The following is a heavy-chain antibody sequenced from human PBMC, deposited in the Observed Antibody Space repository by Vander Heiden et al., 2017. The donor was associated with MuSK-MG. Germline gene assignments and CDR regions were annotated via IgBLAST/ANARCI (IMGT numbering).Heavy chain of an antibody. CDR1: GGSFRGYY. V-gene: IGHV4-34*01. D-gene: IGHD5-18*01. CDR3: ARGPYSYGFFYYGMDV. J-gene: IGHJ6*02. CDR2: INHSGST. Sequence: QVQLQQWGAGLLKPSETLSLTCAVYGGSFRGYYWSWTRQPPGKGLEWIGEINHSGSTNYNPSLKSRVTISVDTSKNQFSRKLSSVTAADTAVYYCARGPYSYGFFYYGMDVWGQGTTVTVSS.